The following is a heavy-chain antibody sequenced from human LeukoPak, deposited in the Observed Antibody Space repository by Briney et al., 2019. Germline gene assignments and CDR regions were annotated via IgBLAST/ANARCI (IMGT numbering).Heavy chain of an antibody. V-gene: IGHV3-30*01. CDR3: AREPYSSGWYGNYYYYYMDG. CDR1: GFTFSSYA. J-gene: IGHJ6*03. Sequence: PGRSLRLSRAASGFTFSSYAMHWVRQAPGKGLEWVAVISYDGSNKYYADSVQGRFTIYRDNSKNTLYLQMNSLRAEATAVYYCAREPYSSGWYGNYYYYYMDGWGKGTTVTVSS. D-gene: IGHD6-19*01. CDR2: ISYDGSNK.